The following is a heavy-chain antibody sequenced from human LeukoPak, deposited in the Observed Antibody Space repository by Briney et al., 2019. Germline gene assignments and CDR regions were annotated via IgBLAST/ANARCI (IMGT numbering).Heavy chain of an antibody. V-gene: IGHV3-7*01. J-gene: IGHJ4*02. CDR3: ARDPDYGGRGPFWDY. CDR2: INKDGGGK. D-gene: IGHD4-23*01. CDR1: GFTFSNFW. Sequence: PGGSLRLSCAASGFTFSNFWMTWVRQAPGKGLEWVAHINKDGGGKYYVDSVEGRFTISRDNSKNSLYLHMNGLRGDDTAVYFCARDPDYGGRGPFWDYWGQGTLVSVSS.